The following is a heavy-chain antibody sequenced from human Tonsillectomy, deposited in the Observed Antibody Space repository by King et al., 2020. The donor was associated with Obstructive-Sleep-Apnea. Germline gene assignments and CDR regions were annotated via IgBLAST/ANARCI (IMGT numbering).Heavy chain of an antibody. CDR1: GYSFTSYW. J-gene: IGHJ6*02. D-gene: IGHD1-7*01. V-gene: IGHV5-51*01. Sequence: VQLVESGAEVKKPGESLKISCKASGYSFTSYWIAWVRQMPGKGLEWMGIIYPGDTDTRYNPSFQGQVTISADKSLSTAYLQWSSLKASDTAMYSCARQGEGSGTETYYYYGMDVWGQGTTVTVSS. CDR2: IYPGDTDT. CDR3: ARQGEGSGTETYYYYGMDV.